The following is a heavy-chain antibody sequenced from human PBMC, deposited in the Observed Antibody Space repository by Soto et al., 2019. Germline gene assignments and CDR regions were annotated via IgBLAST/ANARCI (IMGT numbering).Heavy chain of an antibody. D-gene: IGHD2-2*01. Sequence: GGSLRLSCAASGFTFSSYAMSWVRQAPGKGLEWVSAISGSGGSTYYADSVKGRFTISRDNSKNTLYLQMNSLRAEDTAVYYCAKGRGDIVVVPGSIDYWGQGTLVTVSS. CDR1: GFTFSSYA. V-gene: IGHV3-23*01. CDR2: ISGSGGST. CDR3: AKGRGDIVVVPGSIDY. J-gene: IGHJ4*02.